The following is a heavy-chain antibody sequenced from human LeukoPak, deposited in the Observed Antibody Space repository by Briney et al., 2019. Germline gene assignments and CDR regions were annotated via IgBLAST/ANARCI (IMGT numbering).Heavy chain of an antibody. CDR2: IHPASANT. CDR3: ARDLRPANL. J-gene: IGHJ4*02. Sequence: ASVTVSCKASGYTFTEHFIHWVRQAPGQGLQYMGWIHPASANTVYALMFHGRVTFTRDTPATTTYMELSGLRSDDTAVYYCARDLRPANLWGQGTLVTVSS. V-gene: IGHV1-2*02. D-gene: IGHD1-7*01. CDR1: GYTFTEHF.